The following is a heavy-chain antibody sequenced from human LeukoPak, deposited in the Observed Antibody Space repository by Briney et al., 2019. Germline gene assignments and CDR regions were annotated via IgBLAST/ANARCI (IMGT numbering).Heavy chain of an antibody. CDR2: ISGSGGST. D-gene: IGHD5-24*01. Sequence: PGGSLRLSCAASGFTFSSYAMSWVRQAPGKGLEWVSAISGSGGSTYYADSVKGRFTMSRDNSKNTLYLQMNSLRAEDTAVYYCAKDREEVEMATIVDYWGQGTLVTVSS. CDR1: GFTFSSYA. V-gene: IGHV3-23*01. CDR3: AKDREEVEMATIVDY. J-gene: IGHJ4*02.